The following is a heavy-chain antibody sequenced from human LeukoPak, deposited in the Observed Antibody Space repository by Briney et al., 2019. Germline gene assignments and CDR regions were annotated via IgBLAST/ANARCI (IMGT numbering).Heavy chain of an antibody. Sequence: GSLRLSCAASGFTFSTYWMTWVRQPPGKGLEWIGTIFYSGQTYYSPSLKSRVTISVDMTKNQFSLKLRSVTAADTAVYYCARDREQQLVRFYNAFDIWGQGTMVTVSS. CDR2: IFYSGQT. J-gene: IGHJ3*02. CDR3: ARDREQQLVRFYNAFDI. V-gene: IGHV4-4*02. D-gene: IGHD6-13*01. CDR1: GFTFSTYW.